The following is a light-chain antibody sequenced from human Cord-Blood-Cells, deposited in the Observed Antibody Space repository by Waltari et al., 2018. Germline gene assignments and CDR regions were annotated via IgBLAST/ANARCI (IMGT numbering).Light chain of an antibody. Sequence: QSALTQPASVSGSPGQSITISCTGTSSDVGGYTYVSWYQQHAGKAPKLMIYEVSNRPSGVSIRFDGSKCGNAASLTISGLQAEDEADYYCSSYTSSSTLVFGGGTKLTVL. CDR1: SSDVGGYTY. V-gene: IGLV2-14*01. J-gene: IGLJ3*02. CDR3: SSYTSSSTLV. CDR2: EVS.